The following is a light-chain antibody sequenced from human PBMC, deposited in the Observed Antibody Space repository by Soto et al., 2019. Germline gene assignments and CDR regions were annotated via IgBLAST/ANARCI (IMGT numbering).Light chain of an antibody. CDR1: QSISSY. Sequence: DIQMTQSPSSLSASVGDRVTMTCRASQSISSYLHWYQQKPGKAPELLISAASSLQSGVPSRFSGSGSGTDFTLTISSLQPEDFATYYCQQSYSTPLFSFGPGTKVDIK. J-gene: IGKJ3*01. V-gene: IGKV1-39*01. CDR3: QQSYSTPLFS. CDR2: AAS.